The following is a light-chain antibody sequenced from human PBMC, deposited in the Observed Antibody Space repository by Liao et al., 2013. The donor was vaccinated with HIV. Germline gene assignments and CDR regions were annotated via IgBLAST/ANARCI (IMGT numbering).Light chain of an antibody. CDR2: KDS. V-gene: IGLV3-25*03. J-gene: IGLJ1*01. CDR1: ALPKQY. Sequence: SYELTQPPSVSVSPGQTARITCSGDALPKQYAYWYQQKPGQAPVLVIIKDSERPSGIPERFSGSSSGTTVTLTISGAQAEDEADYYCQSADSSGPYVFGTGTKVTVL. CDR3: QSADSSGPYV.